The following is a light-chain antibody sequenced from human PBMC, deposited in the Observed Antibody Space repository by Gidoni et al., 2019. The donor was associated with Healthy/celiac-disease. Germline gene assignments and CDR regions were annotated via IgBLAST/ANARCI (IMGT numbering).Light chain of an antibody. CDR3: SSYTSSSTLGVV. V-gene: IGLV2-14*03. CDR2: DVS. J-gene: IGLJ2*01. Sequence: QTALNQPASVSGSPGQSITISCTGTSSDVGGYNYVSWYQQHPGKAPKLMIYDVSNLTSWVSNRFSGSKSGNTASLTISGLQAEDEADYYCSSYTSSSTLGVVFGGGTKLTVL. CDR1: SSDVGGYNY.